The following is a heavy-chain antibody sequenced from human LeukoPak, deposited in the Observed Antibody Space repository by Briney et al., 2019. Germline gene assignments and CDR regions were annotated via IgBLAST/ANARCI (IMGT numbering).Heavy chain of an antibody. J-gene: IGHJ4*02. CDR3: ARGAYYYEG. CDR1: GFTFSSHG. D-gene: IGHD3-22*01. V-gene: IGHV3-48*01. CDR2: ISSSSTI. Sequence: GGSLRLSCAASGFTFSSHGMNWVRQAPGKGLEWVSYISSSSTIYYADSVKGRFTISRDNAKNSLYLQMNSLRAEDTAVYYCARGAYYYEGWGQGTLVTVSS.